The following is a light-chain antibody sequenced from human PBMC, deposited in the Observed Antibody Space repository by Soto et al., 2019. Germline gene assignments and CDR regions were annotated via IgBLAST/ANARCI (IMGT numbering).Light chain of an antibody. CDR2: PNN. J-gene: IGLJ1*01. CDR1: SSNIGSNT. V-gene: IGLV1-44*01. CDR3: VAWDDSLNGRV. Sequence: QSVLTQPPSASGTPGQRVTISCSGSSSNIGSNTVNWYQQLPGAAPKLLIYPNNQRPSGVPDRFSGSKSGTSASLAISGLQSEDEADYYCVAWDDSLNGRVFGTGTKVTVL.